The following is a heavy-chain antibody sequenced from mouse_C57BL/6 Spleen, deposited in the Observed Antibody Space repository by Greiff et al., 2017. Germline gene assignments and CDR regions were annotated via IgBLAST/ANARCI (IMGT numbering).Heavy chain of an antibody. CDR3: ARGATVVPFDY. V-gene: IGHV1-80*01. D-gene: IGHD1-1*01. Sequence: QVQLKESGAELVKPGASVKISCKASGYTFSSYWMNWVKQRPGKGLEWIGQIDPGDGDTNYNGKFKGKATLTADKSSSTAYMQLSSLTSEDSAVYFCARGATVVPFDYWGQGTTLTVSS. CDR2: IDPGDGDT. CDR1: GYTFSSYW. J-gene: IGHJ2*01.